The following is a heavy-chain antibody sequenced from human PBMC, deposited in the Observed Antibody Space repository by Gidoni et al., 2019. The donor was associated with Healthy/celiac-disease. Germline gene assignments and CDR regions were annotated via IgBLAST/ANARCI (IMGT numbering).Heavy chain of an antibody. CDR1: GGPISSSSYY. D-gene: IGHD1-26*01. J-gene: IGHJ4*02. CDR3: ARLQVGATGIFDY. Sequence: QLQLQESGPGLVKPSETLSLTCTVSGGPISSSSYYWGWIRQPPGKGLEWIGSIYYSGSTYYNPSLKSRVTISVDTSKNQFSLKLSSVTAADTAVYYCARLQVGATGIFDYWGQGTLVTVSS. V-gene: IGHV4-39*01. CDR2: IYYSGST.